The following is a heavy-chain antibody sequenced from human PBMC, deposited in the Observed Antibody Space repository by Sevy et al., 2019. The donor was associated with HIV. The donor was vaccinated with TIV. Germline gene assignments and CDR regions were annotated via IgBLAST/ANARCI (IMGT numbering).Heavy chain of an antibody. CDR2: IQSDGGNQ. V-gene: IGHV3-30*02. CDR3: AKNPYDNNAFDI. D-gene: IGHD3-22*01. CDR1: GFPFSSYA. Sequence: GGSLRLSCTASGFPFSSYAIHWIHQAPGKGLEWVAYIQSDGGNQSYGDSVKGRFTISRDNSKNTVYLQMNSLRVEDMAVYYCAKNPYDNNAFDIWGQGTMVTVSS. J-gene: IGHJ3*02.